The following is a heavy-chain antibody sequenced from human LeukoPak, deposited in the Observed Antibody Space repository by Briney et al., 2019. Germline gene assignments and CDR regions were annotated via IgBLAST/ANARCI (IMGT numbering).Heavy chain of an antibody. D-gene: IGHD3-3*01. CDR3: ARAPPYYDFWSGYYTSEYFQH. CDR2: INPSGGNT. V-gene: IGHV1-46*01. CDR1: GYTFTSYY. J-gene: IGHJ1*01. Sequence: ASVKVSCKASGYTFTSYYMHWVRQAPGQGLEWMGIINPSGGNTNYAQKLQGRVTMTTDTSTSTAYMELRSLRSDDTAVYYCARAPPYYDFWSGYYTSEYFQHWGQGTLVTVSS.